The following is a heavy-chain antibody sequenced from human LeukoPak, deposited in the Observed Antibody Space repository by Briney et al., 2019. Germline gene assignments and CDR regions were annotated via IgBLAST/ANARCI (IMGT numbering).Heavy chain of an antibody. CDR3: ARSRAAAKKHYYYYYGMDV. Sequence: GGSLRLSCAASGFTFSSYGMHWVRQAPGKGLEWVAVIWYDGSNKYYADSVKGRFTISRDNSKNTLYLQTNSLRAEDTAVYYCARSRAAAKKHYYYYYGMDVWGQGTTVTVSS. D-gene: IGHD2-15*01. CDR2: IWYDGSNK. V-gene: IGHV3-33*01. J-gene: IGHJ6*02. CDR1: GFTFSSYG.